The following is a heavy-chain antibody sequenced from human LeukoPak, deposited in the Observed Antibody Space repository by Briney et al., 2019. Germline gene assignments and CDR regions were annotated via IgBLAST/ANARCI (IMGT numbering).Heavy chain of an antibody. V-gene: IGHV1-69*04. D-gene: IGHD5-12*01. CDR1: GGTFSSYA. Sequence: SVKVSCKASGGTFSSYAISWVRQAPGQGLEWMGRIIPILGIANYARKFQGRVTITADKSTSTAYMELSSLRSEDTAVYYCARDSDVDIPYFDYWGQGTLVTVSS. CDR3: ARDSDVDIPYFDY. J-gene: IGHJ4*02. CDR2: IIPILGIA.